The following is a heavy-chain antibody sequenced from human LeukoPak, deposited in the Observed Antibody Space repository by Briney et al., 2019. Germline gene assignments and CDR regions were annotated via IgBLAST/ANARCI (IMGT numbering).Heavy chain of an antibody. D-gene: IGHD4-17*01. CDR3: ARTILRWLGFTHFDY. CDR1: GYTFTGYY. CDR2: INPNSGGT. Sequence: GASVKVSCKASGYTFTGYYMHWVRQAPGQGLEWMGWINPNSGGTNYAQKFQGRVTMTRDTSISTAYMELSRLRSDDTAVYYCARTILRWLGFTHFDYWGQGTLVTVSS. J-gene: IGHJ4*02. V-gene: IGHV1-2*02.